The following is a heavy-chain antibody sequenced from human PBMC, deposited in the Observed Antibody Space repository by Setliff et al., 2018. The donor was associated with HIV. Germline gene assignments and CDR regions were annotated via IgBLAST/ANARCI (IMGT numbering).Heavy chain of an antibody. Sequence: GGSLRLSCVASGSTFSTYGMHWVRQAPGKGLEWVAFIRYDGSNKYYADSVKGRFTISRDSSMNTLYLQMNSLRAEDTAVYYCARRGFVSAWYDQPIYFYYYMDVWGKG. CDR2: IRYDGSNK. D-gene: IGHD6-19*01. J-gene: IGHJ6*03. V-gene: IGHV3-30*02. CDR1: GSTFSTYG. CDR3: ARRGFVSAWYDQPIYFYYYMDV.